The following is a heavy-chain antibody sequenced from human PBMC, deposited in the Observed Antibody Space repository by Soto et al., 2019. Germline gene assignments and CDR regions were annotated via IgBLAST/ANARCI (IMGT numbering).Heavy chain of an antibody. CDR1: GFTFDDYA. J-gene: IGHJ4*02. V-gene: IGHV3-9*01. D-gene: IGHD1-7*01. Sequence: SLRLSCAASGFTFDDYAMHWVRQAPGKGLEWVSGISWNSGSIGYADSVKGRFTISRDNAKNSLYLQMNSLRAEDTALYYCAKDHITGTVYYTYFDYWGQGTLVTVSS. CDR3: AKDHITGTVYYTYFDY. CDR2: ISWNSGSI.